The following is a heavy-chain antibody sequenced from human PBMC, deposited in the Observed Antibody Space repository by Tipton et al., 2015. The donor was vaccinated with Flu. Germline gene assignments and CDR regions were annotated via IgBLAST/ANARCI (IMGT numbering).Heavy chain of an antibody. D-gene: IGHD5-24*01. CDR3: ARGLVEMATSSYYYYGMDV. Sequence: SLRLSCAASGFTFGSYAMHWVRQAPGKGLEYVSAISSNGGSTYYANSVKGRFTISRDNSKNTLYLQMGSLRAEDMAVYYCARGLVEMATSSYYYYGMDVWGQGTTVTVSS. J-gene: IGHJ6*02. V-gene: IGHV3-64*01. CDR2: ISSNGGST. CDR1: GFTFGSYA.